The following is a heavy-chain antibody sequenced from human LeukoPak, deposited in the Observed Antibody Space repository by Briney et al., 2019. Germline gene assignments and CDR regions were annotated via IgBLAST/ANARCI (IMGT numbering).Heavy chain of an antibody. V-gene: IGHV3-30*07. D-gene: IGHD2-15*01. CDR2: IADGGSHK. CDR1: VFTLRIYD. Sequence: PGGSQRLSCAASVFTLRIYDINWVRQAPGNGLERLAGIADGGSHKYYADSVKGRFTISRDNSENTLYLQMHILIVEEPAVYDFAKEQGCSGGRCYSAIDYSGQGTLVTVSS. CDR3: AKEQGCSGGRCYSAIDY. J-gene: IGHJ4*02.